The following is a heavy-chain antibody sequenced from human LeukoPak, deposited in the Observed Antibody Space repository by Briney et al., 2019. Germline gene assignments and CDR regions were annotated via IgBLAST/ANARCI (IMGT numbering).Heavy chain of an antibody. CDR1: GFTFGDYA. J-gene: IGHJ4*02. CDR3: TRDRPMRYSSSWYYFDY. CDR2: IRSKAYGGTT. D-gene: IGHD6-13*01. Sequence: GGSLRLSCTASGFTFGDYAMSWFRQAPGKGLEWVGFIRSKAYGGTTEYAASVKGRFTISRDDSKSIAYLQMNSLKTEDTAVYYCTRDRPMRYSSSWYYFDYWGQGTLVTVSP. V-gene: IGHV3-49*03.